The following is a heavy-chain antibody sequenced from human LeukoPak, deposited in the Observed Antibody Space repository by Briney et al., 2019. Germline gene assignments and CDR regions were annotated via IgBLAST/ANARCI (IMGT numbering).Heavy chain of an antibody. CDR2: ISGSGGST. Sequence: GRTLRLFRAASGFTFHIYAMIWAREASGKGLEGVSAISGSGGSTYYADSVKGLFTISRDNYKNTLYLQMNSLRAEDTAVYYCAKGGRDCGSTSCYRGDIRYYYYYMDVWGKGTTVTVSS. D-gene: IGHD2-2*01. CDR3: AKGGRDCGSTSCYRGDIRYYYYYMDV. V-gene: IGHV3-23*01. CDR1: GFTFHIYA. J-gene: IGHJ6*03.